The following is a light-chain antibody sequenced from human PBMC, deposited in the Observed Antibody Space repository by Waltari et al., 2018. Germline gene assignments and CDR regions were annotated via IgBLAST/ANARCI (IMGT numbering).Light chain of an antibody. J-gene: IGKJ2*01. CDR3: QQANSFPYT. Sequence: DIQMTQSPSSVSASLGDRVTITCRASQDISSWLAWSQQKPGKAPELLIYSSATLHFGVPSRFSGSRSGPEFSLTITGLQPDDSATYFCQQANSFPYTYGQGTKLDI. V-gene: IGKV1D-12*01. CDR1: QDISSW. CDR2: SSA.